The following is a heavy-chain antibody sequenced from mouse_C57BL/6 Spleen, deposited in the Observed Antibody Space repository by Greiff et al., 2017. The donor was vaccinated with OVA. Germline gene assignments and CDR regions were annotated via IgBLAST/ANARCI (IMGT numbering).Heavy chain of an antibody. Sequence: QVQLQQPGAELVKPGASVKMSCKASGYTFTSYWITWVKQRPGQGLEWIGDIYPGSGSTNYNEKFKSKATLTVDTSSSTAYMQLSSLTSEDSAVYYCARFGIYDGDYDWYFDVWGTGTTVTVSS. CDR3: ARFGIYDGDYDWYFDV. D-gene: IGHD2-3*01. CDR2: IYPGSGST. V-gene: IGHV1-55*01. J-gene: IGHJ1*03. CDR1: GYTFTSYW.